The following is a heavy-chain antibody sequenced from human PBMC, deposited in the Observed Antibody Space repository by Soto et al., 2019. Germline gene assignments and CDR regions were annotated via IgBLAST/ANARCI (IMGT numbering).Heavy chain of an antibody. CDR3: ARGDSTDCSNGVCSFFYNHDMDV. J-gene: IGHJ6*02. Sequence: RASVKVSSKASGYSFTDYHIHWVRQAPGQGLEWLGRINPKSGGTSTAQKFQGWVTMTTDTSISTASMELTRLTSDDTAIYYCARGDSTDCSNGVCSFFYNHDMDVWGQGTTVTVSS. D-gene: IGHD2-8*01. CDR1: GYSFTDYH. CDR2: INPKSGGT. V-gene: IGHV1-2*04.